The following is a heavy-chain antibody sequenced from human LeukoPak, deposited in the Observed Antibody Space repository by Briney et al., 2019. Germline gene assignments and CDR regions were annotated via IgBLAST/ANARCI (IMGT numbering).Heavy chain of an antibody. D-gene: IGHD6-6*01. Sequence: SETLSLTCAVYGGSFSGYYWSWIRQPAGKGLEWIGRIYTSGSTNYNPSLKSRVTMSVDTSKNQFSLKLSSVTAADTAVYYCARDPRPLARLFDYWGQGTLVTVSS. V-gene: IGHV4-4*07. CDR1: GGSFSGYY. CDR3: ARDPRPLARLFDY. J-gene: IGHJ4*02. CDR2: IYTSGST.